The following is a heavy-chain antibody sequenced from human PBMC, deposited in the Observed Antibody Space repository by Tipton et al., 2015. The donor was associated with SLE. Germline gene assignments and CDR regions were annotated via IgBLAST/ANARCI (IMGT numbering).Heavy chain of an antibody. V-gene: IGHV3-66*01. CDR3: ASGYCRVNNCARFDY. J-gene: IGHJ4*02. Sequence: SLRLSCAASGFTVSNDYMAWVRQAPGKGLEWVSIIYSGGNTYSADSVNGRFTISRDNSKSTLFLQLNSLRAADTAVYFCASGYCRVNNCARFDYWGQGTLVTVSS. CDR2: IYSGGNT. CDR1: GFTVSNDY. D-gene: IGHD2-15*01.